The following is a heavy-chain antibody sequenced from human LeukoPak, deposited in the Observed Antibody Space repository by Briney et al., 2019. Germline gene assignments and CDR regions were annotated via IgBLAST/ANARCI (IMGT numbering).Heavy chain of an antibody. CDR1: GFTFSSYS. CDR2: ISSTRSYI. J-gene: IGHJ4*02. D-gene: IGHD5-18*01. V-gene: IGHV3-21*01. Sequence: GGSLRLSCAASGFTFSSYSMNWVRQAPGKGLEWVSCISSTRSYIYYADSVKGRFTISRDNTKNSLYLRMNSLRAEDTAVYYCARDRRGYSYGLDYWGQGTLITVSS. CDR3: ARDRRGYSYGLDY.